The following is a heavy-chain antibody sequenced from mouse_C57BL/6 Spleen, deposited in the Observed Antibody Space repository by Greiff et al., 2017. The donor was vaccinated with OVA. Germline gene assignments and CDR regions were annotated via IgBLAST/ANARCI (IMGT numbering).Heavy chain of an antibody. V-gene: IGHV1-18*01. CDR3: ARRGVVATSWYFDV. CDR2: INPNNGGT. J-gene: IGHJ1*03. D-gene: IGHD1-1*01. CDR1: GYTFTDYN. Sequence: EVQLQQSGPELVKPGASVKIPCKASGYTFTDYNMDWVKQSHGKSLEWIGDINPNNGGTIYNQKFKGKATLTVDKSSSTAYMELRSLTSEDTAVYYCARRGVVATSWYFDVWGTGTTVTVSS.